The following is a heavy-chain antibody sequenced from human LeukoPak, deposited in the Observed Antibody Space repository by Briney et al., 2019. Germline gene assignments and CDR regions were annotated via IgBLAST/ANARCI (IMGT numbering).Heavy chain of an antibody. CDR3: ARFTPYYDILTGSGMDV. Sequence: GGSLRLSCAASGFTFSSYAMSWVRQAPGKGLEWVSAISGSGGNTYYADSVKGRFTISRDNSKNTLYLQMNSLRAEDTAVYYCARFTPYYDILTGSGMDVWGQGTTVTVSS. J-gene: IGHJ6*02. V-gene: IGHV3-23*01. CDR1: GFTFSSYA. D-gene: IGHD3-9*01. CDR2: ISGSGGNT.